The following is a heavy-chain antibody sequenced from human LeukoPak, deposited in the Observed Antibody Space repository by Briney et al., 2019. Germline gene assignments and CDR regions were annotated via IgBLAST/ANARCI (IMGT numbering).Heavy chain of an antibody. J-gene: IGHJ3*02. D-gene: IGHD3-10*01. CDR1: GFTFSSYA. V-gene: IGHV3-30-3*01. Sequence: GRSLRLSCAASGFTFSSYAMHWVRQAPGKGLEWVAVISYDGSNKYYADSVKGRFTISRDNSKNTLYLQMNSLRAEDTAVYYCAGFGELLDAFDIWGQGTMVTVSS. CDR2: ISYDGSNK. CDR3: AGFGELLDAFDI.